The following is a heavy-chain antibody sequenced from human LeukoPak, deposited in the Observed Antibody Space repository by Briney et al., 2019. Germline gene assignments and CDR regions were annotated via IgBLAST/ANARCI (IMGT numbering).Heavy chain of an antibody. J-gene: IGHJ4*02. CDR2: IRSKPYGGTT. V-gene: IGHV3-49*03. Sequence: GGSLRLSCTASGFTFGDYAMSWFRQAPGKGLEWVGFIRSKPYGGTTENAASVKGRFTISRDDSKSIAYLQMNSLKTEDTAVYYCARGGVYCSSVSCSVGYWGQGILVTVSS. CDR1: GFTFGDYA. D-gene: IGHD2-2*01. CDR3: ARGGVYCSSVSCSVGY.